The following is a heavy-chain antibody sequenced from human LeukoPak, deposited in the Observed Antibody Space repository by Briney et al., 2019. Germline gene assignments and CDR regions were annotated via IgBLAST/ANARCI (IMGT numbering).Heavy chain of an antibody. V-gene: IGHV3-33*06. CDR2: IWSDGNNR. Sequence: GGSLRLSCAAPGFTFSSYGMHWVRQAPGKGLEWVAVIWSDGNNRFYADSVKGRFTFSRDNSKNTLSLQMNSLRAEDTAVYYCAKERGPFDAFDIWGPRTRATVSS. CDR1: GFTFSSYG. CDR3: AKERGPFDAFDI. J-gene: IGHJ3*02.